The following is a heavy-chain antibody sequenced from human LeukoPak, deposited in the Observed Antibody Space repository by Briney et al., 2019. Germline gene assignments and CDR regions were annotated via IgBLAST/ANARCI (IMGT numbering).Heavy chain of an antibody. CDR2: IDYSGST. Sequence: PSQTLSLTCTVSGGSISSGGYYWSWIRQPPGKGLEWIGYIDYSGSTNYNPSLKSRVTISVDTSKNQFSLKLTSVTAADTAVYYCARDGNLDYSSSRSSYHYGMDVWGQGTTVTVSS. J-gene: IGHJ6*02. V-gene: IGHV4-61*08. CDR1: GGSISSGGYY. CDR3: ARDGNLDYSSSRSSYHYGMDV. D-gene: IGHD6-13*01.